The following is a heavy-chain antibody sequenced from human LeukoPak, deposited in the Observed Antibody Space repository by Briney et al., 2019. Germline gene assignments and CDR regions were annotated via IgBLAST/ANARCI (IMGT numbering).Heavy chain of an antibody. D-gene: IGHD3-3*01. CDR2: INPSGGST. CDR1: GYTFTSYY. J-gene: IGHJ4*02. CDR3: ARGIGRFLSPPPIDY. Sequence: ASVKVSCKASGYTFTSYYMYWVRQAPGQGLEWMGIINPSGGSTSYAQKFQGRVTMTRDTSTSTVYMELSSLRSEDTAVYYCARGIGRFLSPPPIDYWGQGTLVTVSS. V-gene: IGHV1-46*01.